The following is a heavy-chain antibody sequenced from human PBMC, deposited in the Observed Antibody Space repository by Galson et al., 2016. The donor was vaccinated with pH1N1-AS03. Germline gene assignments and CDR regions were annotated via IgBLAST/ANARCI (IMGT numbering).Heavy chain of an antibody. CDR3: GSSDYGDPIDY. V-gene: IGHV3-33*01. CDR1: GFTFMTYG. D-gene: IGHD4-17*01. J-gene: IGHJ4*02. Sequence: SLRLSCAASGFTFMTYGMHWVRQAPGKGLEWVAVIWYDGSNENYADSVKGRFSISRDNPKNTLYLQMNSLRPEDTAVYYCGSSDYGDPIDYWGQGTLVTVSS. CDR2: IWYDGSNE.